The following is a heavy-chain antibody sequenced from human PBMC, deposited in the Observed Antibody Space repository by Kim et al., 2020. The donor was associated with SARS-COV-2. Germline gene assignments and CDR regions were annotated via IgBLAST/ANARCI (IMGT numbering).Heavy chain of an antibody. CDR2: SGTV. J-gene: IGHJ4*02. D-gene: IGHD6-6*01. V-gene: IGHV3-48*02. Sequence: SGTVYHADTVSGRFTISRDNAKNSLYLPMNSLRDEDTAVYYCARSAQEDYWGQGTLVTVSS. CDR3: ARSAQEDY.